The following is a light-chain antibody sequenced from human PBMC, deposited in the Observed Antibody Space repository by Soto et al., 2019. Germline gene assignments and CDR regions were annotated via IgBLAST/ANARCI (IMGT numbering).Light chain of an antibody. CDR2: WAS. CDR1: QSVLYSSNNKNY. CDR3: QQYYSIPYT. V-gene: IGKV4-1*01. J-gene: IGKJ2*01. Sequence: DIVMTQSPDSLAVSLCERATINCKSSQSVLYSSNNKNYLAWYQQKPGQPPKLLIFWASTRESGVPDRFSGSGSGTDFTLTISSLQAEDVAVYYCQQYYSIPYTFGQGTKVDI.